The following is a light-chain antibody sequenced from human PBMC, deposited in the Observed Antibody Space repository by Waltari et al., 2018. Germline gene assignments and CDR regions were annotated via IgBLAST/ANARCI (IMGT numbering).Light chain of an antibody. CDR1: QGIKSD. CDR2: GAS. V-gene: IGKV3-15*01. J-gene: IGKJ1*01. Sequence: LSCRASQGIKSDLAWYQHKPGQAPRLLIYGASTRAAGVPARFSGSGSGTEFTLTISSLQSEDFGVYYCQQSKIWPAFGQGTKVEIK. CDR3: QQSKIWPA.